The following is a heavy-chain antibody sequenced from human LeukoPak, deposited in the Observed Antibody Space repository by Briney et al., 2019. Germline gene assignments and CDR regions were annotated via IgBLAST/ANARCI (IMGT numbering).Heavy chain of an antibody. V-gene: IGHV4-59*01. CDR2: IYYSGST. Sequence: SETLSLTCTVSGGSISSYYWSWIRQPPGKGLEWIGYIYYSGSTNYNPSLESRVTISVDTSKNQFSLKLSSVTAADTAVYYCARGQSYYDSSGPFDYWGQGTLVTVSS. D-gene: IGHD3-22*01. CDR1: GGSISSYY. J-gene: IGHJ4*02. CDR3: ARGQSYYDSSGPFDY.